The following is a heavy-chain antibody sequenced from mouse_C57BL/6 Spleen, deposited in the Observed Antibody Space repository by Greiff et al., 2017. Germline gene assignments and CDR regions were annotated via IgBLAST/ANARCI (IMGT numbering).Heavy chain of an antibody. D-gene: IGHD1-1*01. Sequence: VQLQQPGAELVKPGASVKLSCKASGYTFTSYWMHWVKQRPGQGLEWIGMIHPNSGSTNYNEKFKSKATLTVDKSSSTAYMQLSSLTSEDSAVYYCASGSLNSTVVESFDYWGQGTTLTVSS. CDR3: ASGSLNSTVVESFDY. CDR2: IHPNSGST. J-gene: IGHJ2*01. CDR1: GYTFTSYW. V-gene: IGHV1-64*01.